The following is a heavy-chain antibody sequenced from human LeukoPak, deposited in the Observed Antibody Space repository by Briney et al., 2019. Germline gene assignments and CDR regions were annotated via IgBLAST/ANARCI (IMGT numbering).Heavy chain of an antibody. J-gene: IGHJ4*02. D-gene: IGHD1-26*01. V-gene: IGHV1-69*04. CDR1: GGTLSSYA. Sequence: SVKVSCTASGGTLSSYAISWVRQAPGQGLEWMGRIIPILGIANYAQKFQGRVTITADKSTSTAYMELSSLRSEDTAVYYCARSPPSGSFVDYWGQGTLVTVSS. CDR3: ARSPPSGSFVDY. CDR2: IIPILGIA.